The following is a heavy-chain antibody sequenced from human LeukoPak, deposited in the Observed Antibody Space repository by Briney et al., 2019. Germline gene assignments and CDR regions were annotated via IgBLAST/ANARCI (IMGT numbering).Heavy chain of an antibody. V-gene: IGHV3-48*01. CDR2: ISSSSRTI. J-gene: IGHJ4*02. Sequence: GGSLRLSCAASGLTFSSYSMNWVRQAPGKGLEWVSFISSSSRTIFYADSVKARFTISRDNAKNSLYLQMNSLRAEDTAVYYCARNAYGDRSSFDYWGQGTLVTVSS. D-gene: IGHD4-17*01. CDR3: ARNAYGDRSSFDY. CDR1: GLTFSSYS.